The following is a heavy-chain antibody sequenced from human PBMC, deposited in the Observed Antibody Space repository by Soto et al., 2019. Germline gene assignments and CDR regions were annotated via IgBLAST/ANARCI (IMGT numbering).Heavy chain of an antibody. D-gene: IGHD6-13*01. CDR1: GFTFSNYA. V-gene: IGHV3-30*18. Sequence: QVQLVESGGGVVQPGMSLTLSCAASGFTFSNYAIHWVRQAPGKGLEWVAVIASDGKDKRYADSVKGRFTIARDNSKNTVYLQMNSLRGEDTAVYYCANDGAIAAADYFFYYWGKGSLVTFSS. CDR3: ANDGAIAAADYFFYY. J-gene: IGHJ4*02. CDR2: IASDGKDK.